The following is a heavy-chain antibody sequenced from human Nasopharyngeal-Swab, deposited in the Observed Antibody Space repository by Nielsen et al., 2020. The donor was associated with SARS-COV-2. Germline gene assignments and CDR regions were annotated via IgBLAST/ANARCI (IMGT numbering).Heavy chain of an antibody. CDR2: ISSSSSYI. Sequence: GGSLRLSCAASGFTFSSYSMNWVRQAPGKGLEWVSSISSSSSYIYYADSVKGRFTISRDNAKNSLYLQMNSLRAEDTAVYYCARSHCSSTSCFDYYGMDVWCQGTTVTVSS. J-gene: IGHJ6*02. V-gene: IGHV3-21*01. D-gene: IGHD2-2*01. CDR1: GFTFSSYS. CDR3: ARSHCSSTSCFDYYGMDV.